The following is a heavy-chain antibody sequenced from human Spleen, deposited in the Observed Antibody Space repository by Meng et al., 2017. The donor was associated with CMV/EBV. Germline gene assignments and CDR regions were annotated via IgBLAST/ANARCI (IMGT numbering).Heavy chain of an antibody. CDR2: IKSKIDGGTT. D-gene: IGHD2-8*01. J-gene: IGHJ4*02. CDR1: AFTFSSYA. V-gene: IGHV3-15*01. CDR3: TTGRTI. Sequence: GETLKISCAASAFTFSSYAMHWVRQAPGKGLEWVGRIKSKIDGGTTDYAAPVKGRFTISRDDSKNTLYLQMNSLKIEGTAVYYCTTGRTIWGQGTLVTVSS.